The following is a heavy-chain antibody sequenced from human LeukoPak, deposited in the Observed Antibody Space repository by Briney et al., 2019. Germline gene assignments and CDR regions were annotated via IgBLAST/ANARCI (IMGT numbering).Heavy chain of an antibody. CDR2: INPKIGGT. CDR1: GYTFAGYY. J-gene: IGHJ4*02. V-gene: IGHV1-2*02. Sequence: GASVKVSCKASGYTFAGYYMHWGRQAPGQGLEWMGWINPKIGGTNYAQKFQGRVTMTRDTSISTAYMELSRLRSDDTAVYYCAIEIGSGSFLDNWGQGTLVTVSS. D-gene: IGHD3-10*01. CDR3: AIEIGSGSFLDN.